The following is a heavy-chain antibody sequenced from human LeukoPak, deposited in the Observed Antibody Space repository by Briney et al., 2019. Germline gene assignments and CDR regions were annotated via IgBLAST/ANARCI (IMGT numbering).Heavy chain of an antibody. CDR3: AKDPRGNYRGGRFDP. CDR2: VSGGNTST. CDR1: GFTFSNYA. D-gene: IGHD1-7*01. J-gene: IGHJ5*02. Sequence: GGSLRLSCAASGFTFSNYAMSWVRQAPGKGLEWVSAVSGGNTSTYFADSVKGRFTISRDNSKNTLYLQMNSLRAEDTAVYYCAKDPRGNYRGGRFDPWGQGTLVIVSP. V-gene: IGHV3-23*01.